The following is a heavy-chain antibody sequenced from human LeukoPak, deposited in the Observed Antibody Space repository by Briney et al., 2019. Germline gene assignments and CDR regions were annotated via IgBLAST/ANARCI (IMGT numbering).Heavy chain of an antibody. CDR1: GGSFSGYY. CDR3: ARNGYSSSSGSSYYYYYYMDV. J-gene: IGHJ6*03. CDR2: IYHSGST. V-gene: IGHV4-38-2*01. D-gene: IGHD6-6*01. Sequence: SETLSLTCAVYGGSFSGYYWGWIRQPPGKGLEWIGSIYHSGSTYYNPSLKSRVTISVDTSKNQFSLKLSSVTAADTAVYYCARNGYSSSSGSSYYYYYYMDVWGKGTTVTVSS.